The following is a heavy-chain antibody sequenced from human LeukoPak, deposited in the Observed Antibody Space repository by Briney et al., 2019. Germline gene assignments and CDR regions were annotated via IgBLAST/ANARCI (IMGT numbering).Heavy chain of an antibody. D-gene: IGHD3-10*01. CDR1: GGSISSSNW. Sequence: SETLSLTCAVSGGSISSSNWWSWIRQPPGKGLEWIGEISHGGSTNYNPSLKSRVTISVDTAKNQFSPRLSSVTAADTAVYYCARRDSYYGSGTYPPGLDYWGQGTLVTVSS. CDR2: ISHGGST. CDR3: ARRDSYYGSGTYPPGLDY. V-gene: IGHV4-4*02. J-gene: IGHJ4*02.